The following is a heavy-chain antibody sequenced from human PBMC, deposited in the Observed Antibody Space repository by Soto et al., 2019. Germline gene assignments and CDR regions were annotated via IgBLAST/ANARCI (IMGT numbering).Heavy chain of an antibody. V-gene: IGHV4-59*01. CDR1: GGSISSYY. CDR2: IYYSGST. Sequence: QVQLQESGPGLVKPSETLSLTCTVSGGSISSYYWSWIRQPPGKGLEWIGYIYYSGSTNYNPSLKSRVTISVDTSKYQFSLRLSSVTAADTAVYYCARGHMIEDYYYGMDVWGQGTTVTVSS. D-gene: IGHD3-16*01. CDR3: ARGHMIEDYYYGMDV. J-gene: IGHJ6*02.